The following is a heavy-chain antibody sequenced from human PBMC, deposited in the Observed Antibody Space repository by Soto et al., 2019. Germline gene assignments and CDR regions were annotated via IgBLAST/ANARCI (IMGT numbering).Heavy chain of an antibody. CDR3: ARSRNSAVADSFDF. CDR1: GFTFSRYA. Sequence: XGSLRLSCSASGFTFSRYAIHWVRQAPGKGLEWVAVISRDGSNKYYVDSVKGRFTISRDSSKNTLYLQMNSLRDEDTAVYYCARSRNSAVADSFDFWGQGTLVTVSS. J-gene: IGHJ4*02. V-gene: IGHV3-30*04. D-gene: IGHD3-10*01. CDR2: ISRDGSNK.